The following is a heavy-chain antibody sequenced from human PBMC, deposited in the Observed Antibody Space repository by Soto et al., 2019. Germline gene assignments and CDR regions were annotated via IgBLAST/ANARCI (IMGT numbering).Heavy chain of an antibody. D-gene: IGHD2-2*01. CDR2: IDPRDSYV. CDR3: ARLFCSTTTCDSWFDP. CDR1: GYTFTTFW. V-gene: IGHV5-10-1*01. J-gene: IGHJ5*02. Sequence: GESLKISCTGFGYTFTTFWISWVRQMPGKGLEWMGRIDPRDSYVNYSPSFQGHVTISLDKSISTAYLQWGSLKASDTAMYYCARLFCSTTTCDSWFDPWGQGTLVTVSS.